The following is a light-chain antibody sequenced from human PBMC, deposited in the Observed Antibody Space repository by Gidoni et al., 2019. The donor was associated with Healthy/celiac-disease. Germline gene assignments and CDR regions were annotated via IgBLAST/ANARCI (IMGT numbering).Light chain of an antibody. J-gene: IGKJ1*01. V-gene: IGKV3-20*01. Sequence: IVLTQSPGTLSLSPGERPTLSCRARQSGSSSHLVWYQQKPGQAPRLLIYGASSRATGIPDRFSGSGSGTDFTLTISRLEPEDFAVYYCQQYGSSLWPFGQGTKVEIK. CDR1: QSGSSSH. CDR2: GAS. CDR3: QQYGSSLWP.